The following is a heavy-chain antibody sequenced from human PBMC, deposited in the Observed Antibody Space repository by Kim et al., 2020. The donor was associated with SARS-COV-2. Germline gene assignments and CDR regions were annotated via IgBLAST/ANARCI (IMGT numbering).Heavy chain of an antibody. CDR1: GYTFTGYY. CDR2: INPNSGGT. V-gene: IGHV1-2*02. Sequence: ASVKVSCKASGYTFTGYYMHWVRQAPGQGLEWMGWINPNSGGTNYAQKFQGRVTMTRDTSISTAYMELSRLRSDDTAVYYCARFRGVRFYYYYGMDVWAKGPRSPSP. CDR3: ARFRGVRFYYYYGMDV. J-gene: IGHJ6*02. D-gene: IGHD3-16*01.